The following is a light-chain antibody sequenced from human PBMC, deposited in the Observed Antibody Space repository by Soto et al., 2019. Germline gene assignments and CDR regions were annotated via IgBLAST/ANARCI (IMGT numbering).Light chain of an antibody. CDR2: GTS. CDR3: QQYKSYPLT. V-gene: IGKV1D-16*01. J-gene: IGKJ4*01. Sequence: DIQMTQSPSSLSASLGDRVTITCRASQDISNLLAWYQQKPEKAPKSLIYGTSSLQSGVPSRFSGSGSGTDFTLTISSLQPEDFATYSCQQYKSYPLTFGGGTKVEIK. CDR1: QDISNL.